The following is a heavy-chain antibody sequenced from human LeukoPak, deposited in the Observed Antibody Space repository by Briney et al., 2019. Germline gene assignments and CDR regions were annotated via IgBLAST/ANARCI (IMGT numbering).Heavy chain of an antibody. D-gene: IGHD2/OR15-2a*01. V-gene: IGHV3-53*01. CDR2: IYSGGTT. CDR1: GFTVSSNY. Sequence: GGSLRLSCAASGFTVSSNYINWVRLAPGKGLEWVSLIYSGGTTYYADSVKGRFTISRDNSKNTVHLQMNNLRAEDTAMYFCARRLYIVRGAFDIWGQGTMVTVSS. CDR3: ARRLYIVRGAFDI. J-gene: IGHJ3*02.